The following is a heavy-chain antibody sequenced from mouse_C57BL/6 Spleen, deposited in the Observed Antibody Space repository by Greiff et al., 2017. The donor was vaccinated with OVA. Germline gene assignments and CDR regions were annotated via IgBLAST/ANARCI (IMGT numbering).Heavy chain of an antibody. V-gene: IGHV1-15*01. J-gene: IGHJ3*01. CDR2: IDPETGGT. CDR3: TSPPNWDVAY. CDR1: GYTFTDYE. Sequence: QVQLQQSGAELVRPGASVTLSCKASGYTFTDYEMHWVKQTPVHGLEWIGAIDPETGGTAYNQKFKGKAILTADKSSITAYMELRSLTSEDSAVYYCTSPPNWDVAYWGQGTLVTVSA. D-gene: IGHD4-1*01.